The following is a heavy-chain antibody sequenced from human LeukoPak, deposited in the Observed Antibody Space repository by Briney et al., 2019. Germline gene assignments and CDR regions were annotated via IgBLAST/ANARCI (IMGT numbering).Heavy chain of an antibody. J-gene: IGHJ4*02. V-gene: IGHV3-30*18. CDR3: AKGLRYSDN. CDR1: GFTFSSYG. CDR2: ISYDGSNK. Sequence: GRSLRLSCASSGFTFSSYGMHWVRQALGKGLEWVAVISYDGSNKYYADSVKGRFTISRDNSKNTLYLQMNSLRADDTAVYYCAKGLRYSDNWGQGTLVTVSS. D-gene: IGHD3-9*01.